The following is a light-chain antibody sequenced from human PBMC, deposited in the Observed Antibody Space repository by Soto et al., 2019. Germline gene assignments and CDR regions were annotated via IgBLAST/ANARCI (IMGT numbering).Light chain of an antibody. Sequence: QSALTQPASVSGSPGQSITISFTGTSSDVGSYNLVSWYQQHPGKAPKPMIYEGSKRPSGVSNRFSGSKSGNTASLTISGLQAEDEANYYCCSYAGSTTSFGGGTKLTVL. V-gene: IGLV2-23*01. CDR1: SSDVGSYNL. J-gene: IGLJ3*02. CDR3: CSYAGSTTS. CDR2: EGS.